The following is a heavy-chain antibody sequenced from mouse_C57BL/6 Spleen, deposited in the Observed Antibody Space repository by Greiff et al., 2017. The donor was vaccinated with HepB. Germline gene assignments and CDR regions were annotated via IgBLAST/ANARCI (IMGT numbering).Heavy chain of an antibody. Sequence: EVQLQQSGPELVKPGASVKMSCKASGYTFTDYNMHWVKQSHGKSLEWIGYINPNNGGTSYNQKFKGKATLTVNKSSSTAYMELRGLTSEDSAVYYCARYPFDGYYGFAYWGQGTLVTVSA. CDR3: ARYPFDGYYGFAY. V-gene: IGHV1-22*01. CDR1: GYTFTDYN. J-gene: IGHJ3*01. D-gene: IGHD2-3*01. CDR2: INPNNGGT.